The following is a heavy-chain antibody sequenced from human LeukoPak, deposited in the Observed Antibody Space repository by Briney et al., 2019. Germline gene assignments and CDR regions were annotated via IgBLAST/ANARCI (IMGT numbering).Heavy chain of an antibody. V-gene: IGHV3-48*03. Sequence: GALRLSCAASGFTFSSYEMNWVRQAPGKGLEWVSYISSSGTTIYYADSVKGRFTISRDNAKNSLYLQMNSLRAEDTAVYYCARVGVVVAATGNLWFDPWGQGTLVTVSS. CDR1: GFTFSSYE. D-gene: IGHD2-15*01. CDR3: ARVGVVVAATGNLWFDP. J-gene: IGHJ5*02. CDR2: ISSSGTTI.